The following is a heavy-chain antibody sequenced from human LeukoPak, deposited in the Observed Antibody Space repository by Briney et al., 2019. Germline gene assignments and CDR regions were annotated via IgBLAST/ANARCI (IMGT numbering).Heavy chain of an antibody. V-gene: IGHV3-21*04. Sequence: GGSLRLSCAASGFTFSSYSMNWVRQAPGKGLEWVSSISSSSSYIYYADSVKGRFTISRDNAKNSLYLQMNSLRAEDTAVYYCAKDAYDFWSGYYTHNYYYYYMDVWGKGTTVTVSS. J-gene: IGHJ6*03. CDR1: GFTFSSYS. D-gene: IGHD3-3*01. CDR3: AKDAYDFWSGYYTHNYYYYYMDV. CDR2: ISSSSSYI.